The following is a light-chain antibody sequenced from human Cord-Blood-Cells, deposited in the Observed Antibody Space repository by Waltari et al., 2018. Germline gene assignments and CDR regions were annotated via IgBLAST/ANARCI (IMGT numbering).Light chain of an antibody. CDR2: DVS. CDR1: SSDVGGYNY. Sequence: QSALTQPRSVSGSPGQSVTISCTGTSSDVGGYNYVSWYQQHPGKAPKRMIYDVSKRPSEVPDRFSGSKSANTAPLTISGLQAEDEADYYCCSYAGSYTLFGTGTKVTVL. CDR3: CSYAGSYTL. V-gene: IGLV2-11*01. J-gene: IGLJ1*01.